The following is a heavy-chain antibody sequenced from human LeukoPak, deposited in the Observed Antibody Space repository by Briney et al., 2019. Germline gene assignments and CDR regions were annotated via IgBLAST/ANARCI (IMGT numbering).Heavy chain of an antibody. J-gene: IGHJ4*02. V-gene: IGHV1-2*02. CDR1: GYTFTGYY. D-gene: IGHD2-2*01. CDR3: AREVVPAAHFDY. Sequence: ASVKVSCKASGYTFTGYYMHWVRQAPGQGLEWMGWINPNSGGTNYAQKFQGRVTMTRDTSISTAYMELSRLRSDDTAVYYCAREVVPAAHFDYWGQGTPVTVSS. CDR2: INPNSGGT.